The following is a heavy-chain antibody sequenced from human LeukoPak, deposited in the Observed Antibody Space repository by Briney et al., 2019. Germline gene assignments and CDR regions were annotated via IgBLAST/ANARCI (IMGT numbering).Heavy chain of an antibody. Sequence: PSETLSLTCAVYGGSFSGYYWSWIRQPPGKGLEWIGEINHSGSTNYNPSLKSRVTISVDTSKNQFSLKLSSVTAADTAVYYCARRPSGGYYYDSSCSYYFDYWGQGTLVNVSS. V-gene: IGHV4-34*01. D-gene: IGHD3-22*01. CDR3: ARRPSGGYYYDSSCSYYFDY. CDR1: GGSFSGYY. J-gene: IGHJ4*02. CDR2: INHSGST.